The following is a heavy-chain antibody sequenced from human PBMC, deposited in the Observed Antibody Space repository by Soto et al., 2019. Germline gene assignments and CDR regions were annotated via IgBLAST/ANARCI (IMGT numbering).Heavy chain of an antibody. CDR1: GFTFSNAW. V-gene: IGHV3-15*01. Sequence: GGSLRLSCAASGFTFSNAWMSWVRQAPGKGLEWVGRIKSKTDGGTTDYAAPVKGRFTISRDDSKNTLYLQMNSLKTEDTAVYYCTTESEDFWSGYYTQYYYYYMDVWGKGTTVTVSS. D-gene: IGHD3-3*01. J-gene: IGHJ6*03. CDR3: TTESEDFWSGYYTQYYYYYMDV. CDR2: IKSKTDGGTT.